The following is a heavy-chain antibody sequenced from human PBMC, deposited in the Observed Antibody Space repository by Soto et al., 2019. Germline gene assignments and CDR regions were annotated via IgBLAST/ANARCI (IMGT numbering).Heavy chain of an antibody. CDR3: ARARITMVRGVISAPNYYYYGMDA. J-gene: IGHJ6*02. V-gene: IGHV4-31*03. D-gene: IGHD3-10*01. CDR2: IYYSGST. Sequence: PSETLSLTCTVSGGSISSGGYYWSWIRQHPGKGLEWIGYIYYSGSTYYSPSLKSRVTISVDTSKNQFSLKLSSVTAADTAVYYCARARITMVRGVISAPNYYYYGMDAWGQGTTVTVSS. CDR1: GGSISSGGYY.